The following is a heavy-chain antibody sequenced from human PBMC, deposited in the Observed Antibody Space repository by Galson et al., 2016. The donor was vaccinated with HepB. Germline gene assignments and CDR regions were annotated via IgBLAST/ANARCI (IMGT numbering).Heavy chain of an antibody. CDR3: ARDPQLTSSWYFDL. Sequence: SLRLSCAASGFTFADHYVDWVRQAPGKGLEWLGRSRDKAANYRTQYAASVKGRFIISGDESRKSLYLQMNSLRAEDTAIYYCARDPQLTSSWYFDLWGRGTLVTVSS. V-gene: IGHV3-72*01. D-gene: IGHD1-1*01. CDR2: SRDKAANYRT. J-gene: IGHJ2*01. CDR1: GFTFADHY.